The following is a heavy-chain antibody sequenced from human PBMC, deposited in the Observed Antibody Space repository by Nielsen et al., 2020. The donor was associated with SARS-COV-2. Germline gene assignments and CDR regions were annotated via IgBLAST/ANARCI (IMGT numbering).Heavy chain of an antibody. J-gene: IGHJ5*02. D-gene: IGHD2-15*01. CDR3: ARERLTLTPNWFDP. CDR2: IYYSGST. Sequence: PGKGLEWIGYIYYSGSTYYNPSLKSRVTISVDTSKNQFSLKLSSVTAADTAVYYCARERLTLTPNWFDPWGQGTLVTVSS. V-gene: IGHV4-31*02.